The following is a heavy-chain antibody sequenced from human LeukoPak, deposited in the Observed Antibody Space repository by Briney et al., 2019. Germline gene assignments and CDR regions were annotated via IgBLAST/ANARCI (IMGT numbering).Heavy chain of an antibody. Sequence: SGTLSLTCAVSGDSISSNNWWSWVRQPPGKGLEWIGEIYHSGSANYNPSLKSRVTISIDKSKNQFSLKLSSVTAADTAIYYWAKIPGAYGDYWGQGTPVPGSP. J-gene: IGHJ4*02. CDR3: AKIPGAYGDY. CDR2: IYHSGSA. V-gene: IGHV4-4*02. D-gene: IGHD4-17*01. CDR1: GDSISSNNW.